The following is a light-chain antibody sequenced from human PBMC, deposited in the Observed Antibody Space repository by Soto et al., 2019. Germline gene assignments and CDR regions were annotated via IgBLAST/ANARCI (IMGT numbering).Light chain of an antibody. Sequence: EIVLTQSPGTLSLSPGERATLSCRDSQSINIRYLAWYQQKPGQAPRLLIYGASSRATGIPDRFSGSGSGTDFTLTISRLEPEDFAVYYCQQFGSSPGFTFGPGTKVDIK. CDR2: GAS. V-gene: IGKV3-20*01. J-gene: IGKJ3*01. CDR1: QSINIRY. CDR3: QQFGSSPGFT.